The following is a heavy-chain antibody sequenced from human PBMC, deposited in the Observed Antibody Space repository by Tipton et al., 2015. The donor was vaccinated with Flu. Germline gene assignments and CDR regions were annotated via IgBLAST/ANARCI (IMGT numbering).Heavy chain of an antibody. J-gene: IGHJ4*02. V-gene: IGHV3-48*03. D-gene: IGHD3-10*01. CDR1: GLTFSSYE. Sequence: SLRLSCAASGLTFSSYEMNWVRQAPGKGLEWVSYISSSGSTIYYADSVKGRFTISRDNAKNSLYLQMNSLRAEDTAVYYCARIQEGTMVRGRGRGQGTLVTVSS. CDR3: ARIQEGTMVRGRG. CDR2: ISSSGSTI.